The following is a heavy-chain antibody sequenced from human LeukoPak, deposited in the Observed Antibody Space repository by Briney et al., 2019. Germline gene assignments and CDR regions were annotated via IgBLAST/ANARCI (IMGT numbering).Heavy chain of an antibody. J-gene: IGHJ5*02. CDR1: GFTFGDYA. CDR3: TRETTDSSSWPNNWFDP. Sequence: GGSLRLSCTASGFTFGDYAMSWFRQAPGKGLEWVGFIRSKAYGGTTEYAASVKGRFTISRGDSKSIAYLQMNSLKTEDTAVYYCTRETTDSSSWPNNWFDPWGQGTLVTVSS. D-gene: IGHD6-13*01. CDR2: IRSKAYGGTT. V-gene: IGHV3-49*03.